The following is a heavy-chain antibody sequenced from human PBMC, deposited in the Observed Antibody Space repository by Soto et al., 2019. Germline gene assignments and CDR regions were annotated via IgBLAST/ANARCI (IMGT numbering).Heavy chain of an antibody. CDR2: ISAYNGNR. CDR3: ARDQVGATGDY. D-gene: IGHD1-26*01. V-gene: IGHV1-18*01. CDR1: GCTFTSYG. J-gene: IGHJ4*02. Sequence: GASVKVSCNASGCTFTSYGISWLVQGPGQGLEWMGWISAYNGNRNYAQKVQGRVTMTTDTSTNTAYMELRSLRSDDTAVYYCARDQVGATGDYWGQGTLVTVSS.